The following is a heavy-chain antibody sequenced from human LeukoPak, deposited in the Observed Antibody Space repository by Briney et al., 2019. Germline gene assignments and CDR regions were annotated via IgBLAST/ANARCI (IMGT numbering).Heavy chain of an antibody. J-gene: IGHJ4*02. V-gene: IGHV3-23*01. CDR3: VKQRYCTSTRCRTEGIQAFDY. D-gene: IGHD2-2*01. CDR2: ISRSGDRP. Sequence: PGGSLRLSCAASGFTFSSYSMNWVRQAPGKGLEWVSGISRSGDRPYYADSVNGRFSISRDNSGNTVDLQLGSLRADDTAIYYCVKQRYCTSTRCRTEGIQAFDYWGQGTRVTVSS. CDR1: GFTFSSYS.